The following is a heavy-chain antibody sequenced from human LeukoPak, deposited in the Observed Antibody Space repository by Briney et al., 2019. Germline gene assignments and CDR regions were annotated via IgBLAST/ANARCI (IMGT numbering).Heavy chain of an antibody. V-gene: IGHV4-34*01. CDR1: GGSFSGYY. Sequence: PSETLSLTCAVYGGSFSGYYWSWIRQPPGKGLEWIGEINHSGSTNYNPSLKSRVTISVDTSKNQFSLKLSSVTAADTAVYYCARGKEYSSSWFLSFDYWGQGTLVTVSS. J-gene: IGHJ4*02. D-gene: IGHD6-13*01. CDR2: INHSGST. CDR3: ARGKEYSSSWFLSFDY.